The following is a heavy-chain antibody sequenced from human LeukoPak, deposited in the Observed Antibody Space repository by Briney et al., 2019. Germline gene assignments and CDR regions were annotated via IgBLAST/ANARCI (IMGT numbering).Heavy chain of an antibody. J-gene: IGHJ4*01. CDR1: GFTFSSYS. Sequence: GGSLRLSCAASGFTFSSYSMNWVRQAPGKGLEWVSSISSSSGYIYYADSVKGRFTISRDNAKNSLYLQMNSLRAEDTAVYYCARDASGGYVSGYWGQGTLVTVSS. D-gene: IGHD5-12*01. CDR2: ISSSSGYI. V-gene: IGHV3-21*01. CDR3: ARDASGGYVSGY.